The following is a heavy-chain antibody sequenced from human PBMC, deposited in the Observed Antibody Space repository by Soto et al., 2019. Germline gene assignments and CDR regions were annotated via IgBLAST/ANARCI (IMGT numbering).Heavy chain of an antibody. J-gene: IGHJ4*02. CDR3: AKEPDCSTTTCYDYFDY. V-gene: IGHV3-30*18. D-gene: IGHD2-2*01. CDR1: GFTFSSYG. CDR2: ISYDGINK. Sequence: QVQLVESGGGVVQPGRSLRLSCAASGFTFSSYGMHWVRQAPGKGLEWVAVISYDGINKYYADSVKGRFTISRDNSKNPXYLQMNTLRAEDTAVYYCAKEPDCSTTTCYDYFDYWGQGTLVTVSS.